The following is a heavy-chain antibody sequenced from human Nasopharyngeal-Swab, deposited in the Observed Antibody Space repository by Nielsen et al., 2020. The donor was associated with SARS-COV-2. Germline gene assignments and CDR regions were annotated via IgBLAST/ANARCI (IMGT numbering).Heavy chain of an antibody. CDR3: ARGPDHVHSFDS. CDR2: INHRGGT. V-gene: IGHV4-34*01. J-gene: IGHJ4*02. D-gene: IGHD1-14*01. CDR1: GGSFSDSP. Sequence: SETLSLTCAVYGGSFSDSPWSWLRLLPGNRLEWIGEINHRGGTAYRSSLKSRVSISVDTSKSQFSLELRSVTAADTAIYFCARGPDHVHSFDSWDQGRLVTVSS.